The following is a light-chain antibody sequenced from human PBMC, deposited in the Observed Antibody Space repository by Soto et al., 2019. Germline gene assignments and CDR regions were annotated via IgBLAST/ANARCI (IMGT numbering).Light chain of an antibody. CDR1: SGNSRYF. Sequence: QSVLTQSSSASASLGSSVNLTCSLSSGNSRYFIAWHQQPPGEAPRYLMKLEGSGSYIRGSGVPYRFSGSSTWADRYLTISNLEAEDEADYHCETWEGNILVFGGGTQLTVL. V-gene: IGLV4-60*03. J-gene: IGLJ3*02. CDR3: ETWEGNILV. CDR2: LEGSGSY.